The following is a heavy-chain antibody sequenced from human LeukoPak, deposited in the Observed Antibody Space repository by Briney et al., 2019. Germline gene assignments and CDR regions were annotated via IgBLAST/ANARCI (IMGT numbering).Heavy chain of an antibody. V-gene: IGHV1-18*01. CDR1: GYTFTSYG. Sequence: GASVKVSCKASGYTFTSYGISWVRQAPGQGLEWMGWISAYNGNTNYAQKLQCRVTMTTDTSTSTAYMELRSLRSDDTAVYYCARASTYISWPYYFDYWGQGTLVTVSS. CDR2: ISAYNGNT. CDR3: ARASTYISWPYYFDY. D-gene: IGHD4-11*01. J-gene: IGHJ4*02.